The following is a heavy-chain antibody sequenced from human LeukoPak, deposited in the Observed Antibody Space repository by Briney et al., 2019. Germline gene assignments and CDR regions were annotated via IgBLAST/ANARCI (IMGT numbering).Heavy chain of an antibody. CDR3: ASGDNDPLFDY. J-gene: IGHJ4*02. D-gene: IGHD1-1*01. CDR1: GGSISSGGYY. CDR2: IYYSGST. Sequence: SEALSLTCTVSGGSISSGGYYWSWIRQHPGKGLEWIGSIYYSGSTNYNPSLQGRVTVSLDTSRNQFSLKLSSVTAADTAVYYCASGDNDPLFDYWGQGTLVTVSS. V-gene: IGHV4-31*03.